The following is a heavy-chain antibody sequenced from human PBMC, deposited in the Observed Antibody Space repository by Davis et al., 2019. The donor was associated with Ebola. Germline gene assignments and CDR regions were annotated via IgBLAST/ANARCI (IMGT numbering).Heavy chain of an antibody. CDR3: AKDNRNIWSEV. V-gene: IGHV3-23*01. CDR2: LGTSADT. Sequence: GESLKISCAASGFIFNSYVMSWVRQAPGKGLEWVSTLGTSADTYYADSVKGRFTISRDNSRNTLYLQMSGLRVEDTAIYYCAKDNRNIWSEVWGQGTMVTVSS. J-gene: IGHJ3*01. D-gene: IGHD2/OR15-2a*01. CDR1: GFIFNSYV.